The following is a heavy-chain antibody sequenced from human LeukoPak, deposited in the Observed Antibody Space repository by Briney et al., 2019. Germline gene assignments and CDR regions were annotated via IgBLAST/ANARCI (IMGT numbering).Heavy chain of an antibody. CDR2: ISGTSHST. D-gene: IGHD3-10*01. CDR3: AKDTRARGTSMVRGVIIVY. Sequence: GGSLRLSCVASGFTFSNYAMTWVRQAPGKGLEWVSSISGTSHSTYHADSVKGRFTISRDNSKNTLYLQMNSLRAEDTAVYYCAKDTRARGTSMVRGVIIVYWGQGTLVTVSS. CDR1: GFTFSNYA. J-gene: IGHJ4*02. V-gene: IGHV3-23*01.